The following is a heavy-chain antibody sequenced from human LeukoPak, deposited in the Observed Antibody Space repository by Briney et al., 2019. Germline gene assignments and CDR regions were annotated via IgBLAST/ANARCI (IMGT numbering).Heavy chain of an antibody. CDR1: GYSISSGCY. CDR3: ARVVDY. Sequence: SETLSLTCTVSGYSISSGCYWGWIRQPPGKGLEWIGSFSPSGSTYYKPSLKTRVTISVDTSKNQFSLKLSSVSAADTAVYYCARVVDYWGRGTLVTVSS. CDR2: FSPSGST. V-gene: IGHV4-38-2*02. J-gene: IGHJ4*02.